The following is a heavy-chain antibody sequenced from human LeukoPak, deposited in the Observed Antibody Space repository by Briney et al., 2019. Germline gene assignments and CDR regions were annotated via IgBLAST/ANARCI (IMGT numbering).Heavy chain of an antibody. CDR1: GGSISSYY. CDR2: IYTSGST. Sequence: PSETLSLTCTVSGGSISSYYWSWIRQPAGKGLEWIGRIYTSGSTNYNPSLKSRVTMSVDTSKNQFSLKLSSVTAADTAVYYCARGALYCSGGSCYFDYWGQGTLVTVSS. D-gene: IGHD2-15*01. J-gene: IGHJ4*02. CDR3: ARGALYCSGGSCYFDY. V-gene: IGHV4-4*07.